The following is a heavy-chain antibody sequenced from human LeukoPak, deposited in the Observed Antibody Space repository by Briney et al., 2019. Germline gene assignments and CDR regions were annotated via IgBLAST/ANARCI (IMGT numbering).Heavy chain of an antibody. J-gene: IGHJ4*02. CDR3: ARDVETATDQINDY. Sequence: EASVKVSCKASGYTFTSHGISWVRQAPGQGLEWMGWVSTYNGNTNYVPKYQGRVTMTTDTSTSTAYMELRSLRSDDTAVYYCARDVETATDQINDYWGQGTLVTVSS. CDR2: VSTYNGNT. CDR1: GYTFTSHG. V-gene: IGHV1-18*04. D-gene: IGHD2-15*01.